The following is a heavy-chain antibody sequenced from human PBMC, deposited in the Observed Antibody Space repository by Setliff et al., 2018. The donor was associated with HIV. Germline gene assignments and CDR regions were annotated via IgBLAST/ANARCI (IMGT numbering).Heavy chain of an antibody. J-gene: IGHJ6*03. Sequence: GGSLRLSCGASGFTFSTYWMSWVRQAPGKGLEWVASINPNGIEQHYVDSVKGRFTISRDNSKNTLYLQMNSLRVDDTAIYHCAKETPMGLEWSSPDPRNYNAYYYMDVWGEGTTVTVSS. CDR3: AKETPMGLEWSSPDPRNYNAYYYMDV. D-gene: IGHD3-3*01. V-gene: IGHV3-7*03. CDR2: INPNGIEQ. CDR1: GFTFSTYW.